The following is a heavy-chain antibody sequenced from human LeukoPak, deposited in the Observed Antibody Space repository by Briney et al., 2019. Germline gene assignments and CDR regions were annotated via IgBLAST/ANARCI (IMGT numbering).Heavy chain of an antibody. CDR2: IFYSGTT. V-gene: IGHV4-39*07. CDR1: GGATSSSNYY. CDR3: AGVLLRYSFDY. Sequence: PSETLSLTCTVSGGATSSSNYYWAWIRQPPGKGLEWMGSIFYSGTTHYNSSLKSRVTISVDTSKNQFSLKLTSVTAADTAVYYCAGVLLRYSFDYWGQGTLVTVSS. J-gene: IGHJ4*02.